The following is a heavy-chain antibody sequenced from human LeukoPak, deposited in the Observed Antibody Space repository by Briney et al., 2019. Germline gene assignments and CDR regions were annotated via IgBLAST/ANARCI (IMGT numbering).Heavy chain of an antibody. Sequence: SETLSLTCTVSGGSISSSSYYWGWIRQPPGKGLEWIGEINHSGSTNYNPSLKSRVTISVDTSKNQFSLKLSSVTAADTAVYYCARGFLWLRGFGYWGQGTLVTVSS. V-gene: IGHV4-39*07. CDR3: ARGFLWLRGFGY. CDR2: INHSGST. CDR1: GGSISSSSYY. D-gene: IGHD5-12*01. J-gene: IGHJ4*02.